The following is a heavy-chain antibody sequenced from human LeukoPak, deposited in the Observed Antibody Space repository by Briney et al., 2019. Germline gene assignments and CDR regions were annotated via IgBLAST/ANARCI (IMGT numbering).Heavy chain of an antibody. Sequence: SQTLSLTCTVSGGSISSGSYYWSWIRQPPGKGLEWIGYIYYSGSTNYNPSLKSRVTISVDTSKNQFSLKLSSVTAADTAVYYCARETAMAKKYYYDSSGYHDAFDIWGQGTMVTVSS. J-gene: IGHJ3*02. D-gene: IGHD3-22*01. V-gene: IGHV4-61*01. CDR3: ARETAMAKKYYYDSSGYHDAFDI. CDR1: GGSISSGSYY. CDR2: IYYSGST.